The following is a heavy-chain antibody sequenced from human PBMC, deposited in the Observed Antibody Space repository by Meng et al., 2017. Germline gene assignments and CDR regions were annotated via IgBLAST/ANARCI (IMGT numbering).Heavy chain of an antibody. V-gene: IGHV4-30-2*01. CDR2: IFHSGTT. Sequence: QLQLQESGSGLVKPSQTLSLTCAVSGGSVNSGGYSWNWIRQPPGKGLEWIGYIFHSGTTYYNPSLESRVTISIDTSKNQFSLKVTSATAADTAVYYCARGYGGLDYWGQGTLVTVSS. CDR1: GGSVNSGGYS. CDR3: ARGYGGLDY. D-gene: IGHD3-10*01. J-gene: IGHJ4*02.